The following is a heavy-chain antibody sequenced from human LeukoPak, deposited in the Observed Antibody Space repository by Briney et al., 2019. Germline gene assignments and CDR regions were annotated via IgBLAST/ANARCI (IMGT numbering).Heavy chain of an antibody. V-gene: IGHV4-30-4*08. D-gene: IGHD4-23*01. CDR2: IYYSGST. CDR3: ARGRDYGGALGAFDI. CDR1: GGSISSGDYY. J-gene: IGHJ3*02. Sequence: SETLSLTCTVSGGSISSGDYYWSWIRQPPGKGLEWIGCIYYSGSTYYNPSLKSRVTISVDTSKNQFSLKLSSVTAADTAVYYCARGRDYGGALGAFDIWGQGTMVTVSS.